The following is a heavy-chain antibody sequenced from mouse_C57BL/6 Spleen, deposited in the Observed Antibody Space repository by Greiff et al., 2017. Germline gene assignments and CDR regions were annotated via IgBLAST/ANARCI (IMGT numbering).Heavy chain of an antibody. V-gene: IGHV2-5*01. D-gene: IGHD2-4*01. CDR1: GFSLTSYG. Sequence: QVQLQQSGPGLVQPSQSLSITCTVSGFSLTSYGVHWVRQSPGKGLEWLGVIWRGGSTDYNAAFMSRLSITKDNSKSQVFFKMNSLQADDTAIYYCAKTTIYYDYDNYAMDYWGQGTSVTVSS. CDR3: AKTTIYYDYDNYAMDY. J-gene: IGHJ4*01. CDR2: IWRGGST.